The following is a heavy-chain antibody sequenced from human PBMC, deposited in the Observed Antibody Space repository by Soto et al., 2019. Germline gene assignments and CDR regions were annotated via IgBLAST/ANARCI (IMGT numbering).Heavy chain of an antibody. CDR2: ISHDGSNK. Sequence: LRLSCAASGFTFRSNAMHWFRQAPGKGLECVAVISHDGSNKFYRDYVKGRFTISRDNFKNTLYLQINSLRYEDTAVYYCARGDREDIAVVIGVRPGEYGVDVWGQGTTVTVSS. D-gene: IGHD2-15*01. CDR1: GFTFRSNA. J-gene: IGHJ6*02. V-gene: IGHV3-30-3*01. CDR3: ARGDREDIAVVIGVRPGEYGVDV.